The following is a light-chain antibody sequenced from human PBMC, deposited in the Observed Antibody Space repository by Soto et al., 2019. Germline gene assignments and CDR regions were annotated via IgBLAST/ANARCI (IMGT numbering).Light chain of an antibody. V-gene: IGLV1-44*01. CDR2: SNN. Sequence: QSVLTQPPSASGTPGQRVNISCYGSSSNIGSNTVNWSQQLPGTAPKLLIYSNNQRPSGVPDRFSGSKSGTSASLAISGLQSEDEADYYCAAWDDSLNGPVFGGGTQLTVL. J-gene: IGLJ2*01. CDR1: SSNIGSNT. CDR3: AAWDDSLNGPV.